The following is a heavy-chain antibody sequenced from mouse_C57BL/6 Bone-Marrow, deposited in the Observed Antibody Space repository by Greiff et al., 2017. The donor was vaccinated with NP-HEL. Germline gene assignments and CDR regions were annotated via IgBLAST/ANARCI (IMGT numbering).Heavy chain of an antibody. CDR3: AREDYGSSWAWFAY. CDR1: GYSITSGYY. D-gene: IGHD1-1*01. J-gene: IGHJ3*01. Sequence: EVHLVESGPGLVKPSQSLSLTCSVTGYSITSGYYWNWIRQFPGNKLEWMGYISYDGSNNYNPSLKNRISITRDTSKNQFFLKLNSVTTEDTATYYCAREDYGSSWAWFAYWGQGTLVTVSA. V-gene: IGHV3-6*01. CDR2: ISYDGSN.